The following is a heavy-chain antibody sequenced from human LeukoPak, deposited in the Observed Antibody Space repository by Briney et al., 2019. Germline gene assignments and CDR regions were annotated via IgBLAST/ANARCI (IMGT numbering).Heavy chain of an antibody. CDR1: GGSISSYY. CDR3: ARVSHYYDSSGYYYGAFDI. V-gene: IGHV4-59*08. J-gene: IGHJ3*02. D-gene: IGHD3-22*01. CDR2: IYYSGST. Sequence: SETLSLTCTVSGGSISSYYWSWIRQPPGKGLEWIGYIYYSGSTYYNPSLKSRVTISVDTSKNQFSLKLSSVTAADTAVYYCARVSHYYDSSGYYYGAFDIWGQGTMVTVSS.